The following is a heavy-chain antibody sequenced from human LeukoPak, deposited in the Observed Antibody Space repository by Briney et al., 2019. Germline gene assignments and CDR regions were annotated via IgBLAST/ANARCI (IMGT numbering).Heavy chain of an antibody. V-gene: IGHV3-30*02. CDR2: IRGDGTQQ. J-gene: IGHJ4*02. CDR1: GFSFSGYV. Sequence: GGSLRLSCAASGFSFSGYVMHWVRQAPGKGLEWVAFIRGDGTQQYYADSVEGRFIISRDNSKNTGYLQMNSLRAEDTAVYYCAKDNGGYAFDYWGQGTLVTVSS. CDR3: AKDNGGYAFDY. D-gene: IGHD5-12*01.